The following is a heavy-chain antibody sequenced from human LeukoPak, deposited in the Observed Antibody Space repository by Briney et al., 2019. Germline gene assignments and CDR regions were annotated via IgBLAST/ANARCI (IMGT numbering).Heavy chain of an antibody. V-gene: IGHV1-18*01. CDR2: ISAYNGNT. D-gene: IGHD1-14*01. Sequence: ASVKVSCKASGYTFTSYGISWVRQAPGQGREWMGWISAYNGNTNYAQKLQGRVTMTTDTSTSTAYMELRSLRSDDTAVYYCARSPAVRGVTVTDYWGQGTPVTV. J-gene: IGHJ4*02. CDR3: ARSPAVRGVTVTDY. CDR1: GYTFTSYG.